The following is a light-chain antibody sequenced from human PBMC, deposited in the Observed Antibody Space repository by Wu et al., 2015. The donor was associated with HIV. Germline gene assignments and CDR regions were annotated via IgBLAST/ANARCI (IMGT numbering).Light chain of an antibody. CDR1: QALTI. CDR3: LQHNSYPLT. J-gene: IGKJ4*01. V-gene: IGKV1-17*03. Sequence: GDXVTITCRASQALTIFSLFQQKPGKVPERLIYAAPSLQSGVPSRFSGSGSGTEFTLTISSLQPEDFATYYCLQHNSYPLTFGGGTKVEIK. CDR2: AAP.